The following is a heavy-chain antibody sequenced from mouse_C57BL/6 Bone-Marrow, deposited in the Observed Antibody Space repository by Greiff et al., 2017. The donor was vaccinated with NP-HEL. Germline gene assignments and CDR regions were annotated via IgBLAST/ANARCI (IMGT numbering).Heavy chain of an antibody. D-gene: IGHD2-14*01. CDR1: GFSLTSYG. V-gene: IGHV2-6*03. CDR2: IWSDGST. CDR3: ARAYYRGYYAMDY. J-gene: IGHJ4*01. Sequence: VKVVESGPGLVAPSQSLSITCTVSGFSLTSYGVHWVRQPPGKGLEWLVVIWSDGSTNYNSALKSRLSISKDNSKSQVFLKMNSLQTDDTAMYYCARAYYRGYYAMDYWGQGTSVTVSS.